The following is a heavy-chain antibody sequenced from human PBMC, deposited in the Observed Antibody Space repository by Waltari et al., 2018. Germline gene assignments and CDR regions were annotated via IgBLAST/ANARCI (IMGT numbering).Heavy chain of an antibody. CDR3: ARVKMATIDY. J-gene: IGHJ4*02. D-gene: IGHD5-12*01. Sequence: QVQLQESGPGLVKPSETLSLTCTVSGGSISSYYWSWIRQPPGKGLEWIGYIYTSGSTNYNPSLKSRVTISVDTAKNQFSLKLSSVTAADTAVYYCARVKMATIDYWGQGTLVTVSS. CDR2: IYTSGST. CDR1: GGSISSYY. V-gene: IGHV4-4*09.